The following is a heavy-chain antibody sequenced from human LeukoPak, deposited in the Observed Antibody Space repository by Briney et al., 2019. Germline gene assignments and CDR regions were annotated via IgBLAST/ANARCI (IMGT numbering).Heavy chain of an antibody. CDR2: IYPSDSDT. CDR3: ARRGATYSSSWYGVDWFDP. CDR1: GYSFTSYW. Sequence: PGESLKISCKGSGYSFTSYWIAWVRQMPGKGLEWMGIIYPSDSDTRYSPSFQGQVTISADKSISTAYLQWSSLKASDTAMYYCARRGATYSSSWYGVDWFDPWGQGTLVTVSS. D-gene: IGHD6-13*01. J-gene: IGHJ5*02. V-gene: IGHV5-51*01.